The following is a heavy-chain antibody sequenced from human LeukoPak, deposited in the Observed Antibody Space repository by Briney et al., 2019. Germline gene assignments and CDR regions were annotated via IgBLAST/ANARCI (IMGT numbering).Heavy chain of an antibody. D-gene: IGHD3/OR15-3a*01. CDR1: GGSISSST. Sequence: PSETLSLTCTVSGGSISSSTFYWGWIRQPPGKGLEWVSAISGSGGSTYYADSVKGRFTISRDNAKNSLYLQMNSLRAEDTAVYYCARDRTHYYYYMDVWGKGTTVTISS. CDR3: ARDRTHYYYYMDV. V-gene: IGHV3-23*01. CDR2: ISGSGGST. J-gene: IGHJ6*03.